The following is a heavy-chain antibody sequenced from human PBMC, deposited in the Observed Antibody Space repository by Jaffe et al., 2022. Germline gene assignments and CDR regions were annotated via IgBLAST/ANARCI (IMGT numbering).Heavy chain of an antibody. D-gene: IGHD6-13*01. CDR1: GFTFSSYE. V-gene: IGHV3-48*03. J-gene: IGHJ3*02. CDR2: ISSSGSTI. Sequence: EVQLVESGGGLVQPGGSLRLSCAASGFTFSSYEMNWVRQAPGKGLEWVSYISSSGSTIYYADSVKGRFTISRDNAKNSLYLQMNSLRAEDTAVYYCARVRERQQLDDDAFDIWGQGTMVTVSS. CDR3: ARVRERQQLDDDAFDI.